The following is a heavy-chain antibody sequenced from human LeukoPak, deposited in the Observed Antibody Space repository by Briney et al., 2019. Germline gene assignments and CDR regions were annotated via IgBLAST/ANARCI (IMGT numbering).Heavy chain of an antibody. CDR1: GFTFSSYW. Sequence: GGSLRLSCAASGFTFSSYWMHWVRQAPGKGLVWVSRINTDGSSTSYADSVKGRFTISRDNAKNRLYVQMNSLRAEDTAVYYCATGSGLWSPDYWGQGTLVTVSS. CDR2: INTDGSST. V-gene: IGHV3-74*01. D-gene: IGHD5-18*01. CDR3: ATGSGLWSPDY. J-gene: IGHJ4*02.